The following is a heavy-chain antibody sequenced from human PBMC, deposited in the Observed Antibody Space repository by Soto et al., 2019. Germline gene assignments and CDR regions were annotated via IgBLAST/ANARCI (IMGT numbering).Heavy chain of an antibody. V-gene: IGHV4-31*02. D-gene: IGHD3-9*01. CDR2: IYYSGST. CDR1: GGSISSGGYY. CDR3: ERAQAGDWLLSPFDY. Sequence: SETLSLTCTVSGGSISSGGYYWSWIRQHPGKGLEWIGYIYYSGSTYYNPSLKSRVTISVDTSKNQFSLKLSSVTAADTAVYYCERAQAGDWLLSPFDYWGQGTLVTVSS. J-gene: IGHJ4*02.